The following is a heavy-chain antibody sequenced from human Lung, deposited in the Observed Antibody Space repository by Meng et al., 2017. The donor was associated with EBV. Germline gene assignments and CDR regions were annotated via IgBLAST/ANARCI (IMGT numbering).Heavy chain of an antibody. CDR3: ARDSPLDGYSLLDY. J-gene: IGHJ4*02. CDR2: IDPNTGNP. CDR1: GYTFTSYA. Sequence: QVQLVQAGSDLKQPVASVKVSCRPSGYTFTSYAINWVRQAPGQGPDWMGWIDPNTGNPTYDQGFTGRFVFSLDTSVSTAYLQINSLRADDTAVYYCARDSPLDGYSLLDYWGQGTLVTVSS. D-gene: IGHD5-24*01. V-gene: IGHV7-4-1*02.